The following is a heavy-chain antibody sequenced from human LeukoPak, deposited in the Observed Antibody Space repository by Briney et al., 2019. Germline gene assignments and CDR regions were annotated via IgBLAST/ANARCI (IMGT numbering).Heavy chain of an antibody. V-gene: IGHV3-66*01. CDR2: IYSGGGI. CDR1: GLTIYNNY. Sequence: GGSLRLSCAASGLTIYNNYMKWVRQAPGKGLEWVSTIYSGGGIYYAESVKGTFISSRDSSKNTIYLQMNSLRAEDTAVYYCARDRHCISGSCFGVWGPGTLVTVSS. CDR3: ARDRHCISGSCFGV. D-gene: IGHD2-15*01. J-gene: IGHJ4*02.